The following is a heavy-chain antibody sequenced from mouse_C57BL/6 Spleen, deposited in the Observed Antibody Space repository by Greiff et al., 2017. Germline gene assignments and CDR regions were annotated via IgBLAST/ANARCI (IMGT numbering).Heavy chain of an antibody. V-gene: IGHV1-53*01. Sequence: VQLQQPGTELVKPGASVKLSCKASGYTFTSYWMHWVKQRPGQGLEWIGNINPSNGGTNYNEKFKSKATLTVDKSSSTAYMQLCSLTSEDSAVYYCARIDYGNFYAMDYWGQGTSVTVSS. J-gene: IGHJ4*01. D-gene: IGHD2-1*01. CDR3: ARIDYGNFYAMDY. CDR2: INPSNGGT. CDR1: GYTFTSYW.